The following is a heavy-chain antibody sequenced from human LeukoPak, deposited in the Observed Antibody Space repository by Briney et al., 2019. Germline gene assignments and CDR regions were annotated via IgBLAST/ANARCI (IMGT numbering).Heavy chain of an antibody. J-gene: IGHJ3*02. D-gene: IGHD1-26*01. CDR3: ARHTLVGARNAFDI. Sequence: SETLSLTCNVSGGSISSYYWSWIRQPPGKGLEWIGYMYYGGNTNYNPSLKSRVTTSVGTSKNQFSLKLNSVTAADTAVYYCARHTLVGARNAFDIWGQGTMVTVSS. CDR2: MYYGGNT. CDR1: GGSISSYY. V-gene: IGHV4-59*08.